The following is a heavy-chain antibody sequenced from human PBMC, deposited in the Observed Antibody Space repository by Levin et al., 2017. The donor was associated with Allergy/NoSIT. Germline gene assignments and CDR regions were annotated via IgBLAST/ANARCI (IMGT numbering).Heavy chain of an antibody. CDR2: IQAKIS. J-gene: IGHJ4*02. V-gene: IGHV3-15*01. D-gene: IGHD6-19*01. CDR1: GFTINNAW. Sequence: PGESLKISCPASGFTINNAWMNWVRQAPGKGLEWVGLIQAKISYYAEPVKGRFSISSYDSKNMCYLQLHSLKIDDAAVYYCVAGIDKTDLDYWGQGTLVTVSS. CDR3: VAGIDKTDLDY.